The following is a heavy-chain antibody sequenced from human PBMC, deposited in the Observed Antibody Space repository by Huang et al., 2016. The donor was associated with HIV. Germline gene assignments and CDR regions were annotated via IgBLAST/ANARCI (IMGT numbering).Heavy chain of an antibody. Sequence: EVQMVESGGGPVKPGGSLGLSCAAAGFTFSSYSMNWVRQAPGKGLEWVSSSSSSSSYIYYADSGKGRFTISRDNAKNSLYLQMNSLRAEDTAVYYCARAVPTPNRFGVGGFDYWGQGTLVTVSS. D-gene: IGHD3-3*01. CDR3: ARAVPTPNRFGVGGFDY. CDR2: SSSSSSYI. V-gene: IGHV3-21*01. CDR1: GFTFSSYS. J-gene: IGHJ4*02.